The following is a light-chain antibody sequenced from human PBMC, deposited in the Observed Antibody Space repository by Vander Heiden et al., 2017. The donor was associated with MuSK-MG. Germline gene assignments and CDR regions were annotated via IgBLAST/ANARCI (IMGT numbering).Light chain of an antibody. Sequence: EIVLTQPPPNLSSSPGERATLSCRASQSVSSYLAWYQQKPDQAPRLLIYGASNRASGIPGRFSGSGSGTDFTLTISRLEAEDVADYYCQQRSNWLFTFGPGTKVDIK. CDR3: QQRSNWLFT. V-gene: IGKV3-11*01. CDR1: QSVSSY. J-gene: IGKJ3*01. CDR2: GAS.